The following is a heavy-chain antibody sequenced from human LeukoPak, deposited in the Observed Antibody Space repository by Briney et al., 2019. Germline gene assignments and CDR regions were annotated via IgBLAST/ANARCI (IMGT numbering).Heavy chain of an antibody. V-gene: IGHV4-61*01. CDR1: GGSFSSGSYY. CDR2: ASFSETT. D-gene: IGHD2-8*01. CDR3: ESRRSSGVCDY. J-gene: IGHJ4*02. Sequence: PSETLSLTCTLSGGSFSSGSYYWTLIRHPPGKGLEWIGYASFSETTDYNPSLKNRVTISVDTSKNQFSLKLNSVTASDTAVYYCESRRSSGVCDYWGQGTLVTVSS.